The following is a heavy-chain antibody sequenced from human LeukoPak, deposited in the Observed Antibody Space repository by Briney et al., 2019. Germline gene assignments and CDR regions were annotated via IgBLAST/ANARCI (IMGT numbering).Heavy chain of an antibody. J-gene: IGHJ6*02. CDR1: GGSISSGGYY. CDR3: ASGRLKQWLRSGTYYYYYGMDV. Sequence: PSETLSLTCTVSGGSISSGGYYWSWIRQHPGKGLEWIGHIYYSGSTYYNPSLKSRVTISVDTSKNQFSLKLSSVTAADTAVYYCASGRLKQWLRSGTYYYYYGMDVWGQGTTVTVSS. CDR2: IYYSGST. D-gene: IGHD5-12*01. V-gene: IGHV4-31*03.